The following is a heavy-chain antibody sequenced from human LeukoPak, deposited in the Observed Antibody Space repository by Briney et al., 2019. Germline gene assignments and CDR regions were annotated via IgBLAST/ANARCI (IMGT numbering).Heavy chain of an antibody. D-gene: IGHD5-12*01. V-gene: IGHV3-48*04. CDR1: GFTFSNAW. Sequence: PGGSLRLSCAASGFTFSNAWMSWVRQAPGKGLEWVSYISSSSSTIYYADSVKGRFTISRDNAKNSLYLQMNSLRAEDTAVYYCAREAAYSGYDFYYGMDVWGQGTTVTVSS. CDR3: AREAAYSGYDFYYGMDV. J-gene: IGHJ6*02. CDR2: ISSSSSTI.